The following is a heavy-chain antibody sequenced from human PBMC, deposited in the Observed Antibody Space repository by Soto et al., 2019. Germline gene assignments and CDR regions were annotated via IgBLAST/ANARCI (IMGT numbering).Heavy chain of an antibody. CDR2: IMPVFPTP. J-gene: IGHJ6*02. CDR3: SRDKDRLQLGGNYYYILDV. CDR1: GGTFSNSA. D-gene: IGHD1-1*01. Sequence: QVQLVQSGAEVKKHGSSVKVSCKASGGTFSNSAIRWVRQAPGQGLEWVGGIMPVFPTPDYAQNFQGRVTITAYDSTTTAYLELTSLRADDTAVYDCSRDKDRLQLGGNYYYILDVWGQGTAITVSS. V-gene: IGHV1-69*12.